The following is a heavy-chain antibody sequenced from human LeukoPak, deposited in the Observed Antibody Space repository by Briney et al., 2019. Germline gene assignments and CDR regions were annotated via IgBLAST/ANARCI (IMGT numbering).Heavy chain of an antibody. V-gene: IGHV3-21*04. J-gene: IGHJ4*02. CDR1: GFTFSSYS. CDR2: ISSSSSYI. D-gene: IGHD3-9*01. Sequence: PGGSLRLSCAASGFTFSSYSMNWVRQAPGKGLEWVSSISSSSSYIYYADSVKGRFTISRDNSKNTLYLQMNSLRAEDTAVYYCANYYDILTGYPYYFDYWGQGTLVTVSS. CDR3: ANYYDILTGYPYYFDY.